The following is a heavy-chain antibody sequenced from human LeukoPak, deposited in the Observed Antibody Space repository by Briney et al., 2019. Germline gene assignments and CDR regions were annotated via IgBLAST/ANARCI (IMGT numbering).Heavy chain of an antibody. V-gene: IGHV1-8*01. CDR2: MNPNSGNT. CDR3: ARRYYYGSGSYIHYYYYYYMDV. CDR1: GYTFTSYD. Sequence: ASVKVSCKASGYTFTSYDINWVRQATGQGLEWMGWMNPNSGNTGYAQKFQGRVTMTRNTSISTAYVELSSLRSEDTAVYYCARRYYYGSGSYIHYYYYYYMDVWGKGTTVTISS. J-gene: IGHJ6*03. D-gene: IGHD3-10*01.